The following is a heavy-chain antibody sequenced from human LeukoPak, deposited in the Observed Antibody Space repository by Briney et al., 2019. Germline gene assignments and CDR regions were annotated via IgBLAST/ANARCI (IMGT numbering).Heavy chain of an antibody. CDR2: IKQDGGEN. J-gene: IGHJ6*02. CDR1: GFTFSSYW. D-gene: IGHD1-26*01. V-gene: IGHV3-7*01. CDR3: ASRGRAYFHGLDV. Sequence: GGSLRLSCAASGFTFSSYWMSWVRQAPGKGLEWVANIKQDGGENNYVDSVKGRFTISRDNAKNSLYLQMNNLRAEDTAVYYCASRGRAYFHGLDVWGQGTTVTVSS.